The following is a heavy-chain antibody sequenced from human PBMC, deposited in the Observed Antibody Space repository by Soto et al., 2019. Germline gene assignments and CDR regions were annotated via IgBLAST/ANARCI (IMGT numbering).Heavy chain of an antibody. CDR1: GGSISSGGYY. D-gene: IGHD2-21*01. J-gene: IGHJ5*02. CDR2: IYYSGST. Sequence: SETLSLTCTVSGGSISSGGYYWSWIRQHPGKGLEWIGYIYYSGSTYYNPSLKSRVTISVDTSKNQFSLKLSSVTAADTAVYYCARDKIPLWFDPWGQGTLVTVSS. V-gene: IGHV4-31*03. CDR3: ARDKIPLWFDP.